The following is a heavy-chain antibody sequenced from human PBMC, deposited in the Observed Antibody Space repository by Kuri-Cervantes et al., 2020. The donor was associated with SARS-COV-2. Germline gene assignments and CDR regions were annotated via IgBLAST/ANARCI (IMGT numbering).Heavy chain of an antibody. J-gene: IGHJ4*02. CDR2: IYYSGST. D-gene: IGHD6-6*01. Sequence: SETLSLTCTVSGGSISSYYWSWIRQPPGKGLEWIGYIYYSGSTNYNPSLKSRVTISVDTSKNQFSLKPSSVTAADTAVYYCARRLAGIAALAFDYWGQGTLVTVSS. V-gene: IGHV4-59*08. CDR1: GGSISSYY. CDR3: ARRLAGIAALAFDY.